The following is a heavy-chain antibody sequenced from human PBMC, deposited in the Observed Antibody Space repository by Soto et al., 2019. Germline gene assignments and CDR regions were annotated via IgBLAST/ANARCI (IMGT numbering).Heavy chain of an antibody. Sequence: PGGSLRLSCAASGFTFSDYYMSWIRQAPGKGLEWVSYISSSGSTIYYADSVKGRFTISRDNAKNSLYLQMNSLRAEDTAVYYCARAKPGADYDYVWGSYRYPGPIDYWGQGTLVTVSS. V-gene: IGHV3-11*01. CDR2: ISSSGSTI. CDR1: GFTFSDYY. J-gene: IGHJ4*02. D-gene: IGHD3-16*02. CDR3: ARAKPGADYDYVWGSYRYPGPIDY.